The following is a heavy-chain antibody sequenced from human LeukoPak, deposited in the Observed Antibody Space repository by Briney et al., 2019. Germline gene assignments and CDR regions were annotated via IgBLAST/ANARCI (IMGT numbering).Heavy chain of an antibody. D-gene: IGHD6-13*01. CDR1: GGSLSSGGYY. V-gene: IGHV4-61*08. Sequence: PSETLSLTCTVSGGSLSSGGYYWSWIRQHPGKGLEWIGRIYTSGSTNYNPSLKSRVTMSVDTSKNQFSLKLSSVTAADTAVYYCARVGAAGYGYFDYWGQGTLVTVSS. J-gene: IGHJ4*02. CDR2: IYTSGST. CDR3: ARVGAAGYGYFDY.